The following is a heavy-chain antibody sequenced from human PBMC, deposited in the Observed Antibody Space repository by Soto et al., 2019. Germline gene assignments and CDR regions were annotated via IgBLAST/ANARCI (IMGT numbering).Heavy chain of an antibody. V-gene: IGHV3-23*01. CDR1: EITFSSYA. J-gene: IGHJ4*02. CDR2: ISVSGGST. D-gene: IGHD4-17*01. CDR3: AKERDYDFDY. Sequence: EVKLLESGGGLVEPGGSLRLSCAASEITFSSYAMSWVRQAPGKGMEWVSGISVSGGSTYYADSVKGRFNLSRDNLKNSLYLQMNTLRAQDTAVYYCAKERDYDFDYWGQGTLVTVSS.